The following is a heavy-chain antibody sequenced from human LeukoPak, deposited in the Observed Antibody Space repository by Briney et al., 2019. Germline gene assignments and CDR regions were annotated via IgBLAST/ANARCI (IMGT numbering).Heavy chain of an antibody. CDR3: AKDIGQSGSYVWGHAFDI. D-gene: IGHD1-26*01. V-gene: IGHV3-9*01. J-gene: IGHJ3*02. CDR1: GFTFDDYA. CDR2: ISWNNGSI. Sequence: PGRSLRLSCAASGFTFDDYAMHWVRHAPGKGLEWVSGISWNNGSIGYADSVKGRFTISRDNAKNSLYLQMNSLRAEDTALYYCAKDIGQSGSYVWGHAFDIWGQGTMVTVSS.